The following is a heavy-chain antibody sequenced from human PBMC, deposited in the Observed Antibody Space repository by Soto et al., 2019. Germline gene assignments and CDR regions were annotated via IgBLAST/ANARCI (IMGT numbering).Heavy chain of an antibody. CDR1: GFTFSHHW. CDR3: VRDSDWSKDY. V-gene: IGHV3-7*04. D-gene: IGHD3-9*01. CDR2: ITPDGSEK. Sequence: EVQLVESGGGLVQPGASLRLSCAASGFTFSHHWMFWVRHFPGKGLEWVANITPDGSEKYYVDSVKGRFTISRDNTKNSLYLQMNSLRAEDTAIYYCVRDSDWSKDYWGQGTLVTVSS. J-gene: IGHJ4*02.